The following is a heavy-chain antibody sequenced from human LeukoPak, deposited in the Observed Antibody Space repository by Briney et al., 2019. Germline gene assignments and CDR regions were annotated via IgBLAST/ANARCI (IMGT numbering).Heavy chain of an antibody. V-gene: IGHV3-74*01. J-gene: IGHJ4*02. D-gene: IGHD3-10*01. Sequence: GGSLRLSCAASGFSFNSYWMHWVRQAPGKGPVWLSGIYYDGSRTIYADSVRGRFTISRDNAKNSLYLQMNSLRAEDTALYYCAKDIAIYGSRYWDYWGQGTLVTVSS. CDR3: AKDIAIYGSRYWDY. CDR2: IYYDGSRT. CDR1: GFSFNSYW.